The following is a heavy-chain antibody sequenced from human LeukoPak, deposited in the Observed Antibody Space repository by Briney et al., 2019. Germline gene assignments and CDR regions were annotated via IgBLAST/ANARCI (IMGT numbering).Heavy chain of an antibody. V-gene: IGHV3-73*01. Sequence: GGSLRLSCAASGFTFSGSAMHWVRQASGKGLEWVGRIRSKAHSYATAYAASVKGRFTISRDDSKNTAYLQMNSLRAEDTAVYYCAKEDIVATIYYYYYMDVWGKGTTVTISS. J-gene: IGHJ6*03. CDR2: IRSKAHSYAT. D-gene: IGHD5-12*01. CDR1: GFTFSGSA. CDR3: AKEDIVATIYYYYYMDV.